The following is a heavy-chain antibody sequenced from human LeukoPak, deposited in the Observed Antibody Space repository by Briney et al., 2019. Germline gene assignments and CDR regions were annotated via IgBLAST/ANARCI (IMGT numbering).Heavy chain of an antibody. J-gene: IGHJ4*02. CDR1: GGSFSGYY. V-gene: IGHV4-34*01. CDR2: INHSGST. CDR3: ARMRVRGVFLYYFDY. D-gene: IGHD3-10*01. Sequence: SETLSLTCAVYGGSFSGYYWGWIRQPPGKGLEWIGEINHSGSTNYNPSLKSRVTISVDTSKKHFSLKLSSVTAADTAVYYCARMRVRGVFLYYFDYWGQGTLVIVSS.